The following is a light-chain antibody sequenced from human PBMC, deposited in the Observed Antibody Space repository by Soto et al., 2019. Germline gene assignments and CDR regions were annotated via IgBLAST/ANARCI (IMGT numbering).Light chain of an antibody. CDR1: ITDIGRYNY. CDR2: DVS. Sequence: QSVLTQPASVSGSPGQSITISCTGTITDIGRYNYVSWYQQHPGKAPKLMIYDVSNRPSGVSNRFSGSKSGNTASLTISGLQAEDEADYYCSSYTSSSTYVFGTGTKVTVL. V-gene: IGLV2-14*03. CDR3: SSYTSSSTYV. J-gene: IGLJ1*01.